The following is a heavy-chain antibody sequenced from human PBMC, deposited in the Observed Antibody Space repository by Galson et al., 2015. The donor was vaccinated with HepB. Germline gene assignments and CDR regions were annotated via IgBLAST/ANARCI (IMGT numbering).Heavy chain of an antibody. V-gene: IGHV3-15*01. D-gene: IGHD2-15*01. Sequence: SLRLSCAASGFTFSNAWMSWVRQAPGKGLEWVGRIKSKTDGGTTDYAAPVKGRFTISRDDSKNTLYLQMNSLKTEDTAVYYCTTDIGIWDYYYYYGMDVWGQGTTVTVSS. J-gene: IGHJ6*02. CDR1: GFTFSNAW. CDR2: IKSKTDGGTT. CDR3: TTDIGIWDYYYYYGMDV.